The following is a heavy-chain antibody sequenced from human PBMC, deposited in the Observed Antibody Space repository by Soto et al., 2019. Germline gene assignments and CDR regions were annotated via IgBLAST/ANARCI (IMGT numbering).Heavy chain of an antibody. CDR3: ARDPMMHDY. V-gene: IGHV3-30*03. Sequence: GGSLRLSCAASGFTFSSYGMHWVRQAPGKGLEWVAVISYDGSNKYYADSVKGRFTISRDNSKNTLYLQMNSLRDEDTAVYYCARDPMMHDYWGQGTLVTVSS. CDR2: ISYDGSNK. CDR1: GFTFSSYG. J-gene: IGHJ4*02. D-gene: IGHD3-22*01.